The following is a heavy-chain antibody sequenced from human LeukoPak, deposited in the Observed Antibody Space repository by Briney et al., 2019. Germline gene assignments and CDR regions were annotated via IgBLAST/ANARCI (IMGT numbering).Heavy chain of an antibody. CDR2: IKQDGSEK. J-gene: IGHJ4*02. Sequence: GGSLRLSCAASGFTFSSYGMSWVRQAPGKGLEWVANIKQDGSEKYYVDSVKGRFTISRDNAKNSLYLQMNSLRAEDTAVYYCARSRRNGLRLPNYWGQGTLVTVSS. D-gene: IGHD5-12*01. CDR1: GFTFSSYG. CDR3: ARSRRNGLRLPNY. V-gene: IGHV3-7*01.